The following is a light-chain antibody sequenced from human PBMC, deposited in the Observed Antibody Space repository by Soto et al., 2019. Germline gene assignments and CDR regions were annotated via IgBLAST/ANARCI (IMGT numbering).Light chain of an antibody. CDR2: GAS. J-gene: IGKJ1*01. V-gene: IGKV3-20*01. CDR1: ESVSSSY. CDR3: QQYGSSPPT. Sequence: IVLPQSPGPRSLCPMERAHLSFSPSESVSSSYLAWYQQKPGRAARLLIYGASSRATGIPDRFSGSGSGTDFTLTITSLQPEDFAAYYCQQYGSSPPTFGEGTKVDIK.